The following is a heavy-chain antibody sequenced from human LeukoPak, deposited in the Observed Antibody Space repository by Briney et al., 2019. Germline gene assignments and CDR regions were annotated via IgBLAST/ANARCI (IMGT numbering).Heavy chain of an antibody. J-gene: IGHJ5*02. CDR2: INPNSGGT. CDR3: ARAGRAMVRGVISHWFDP. V-gene: IGHV1-2*04. CDR1: GYTFTGYY. D-gene: IGHD3-10*01. Sequence: GASVRVSCKASGYTFTGYYMHWVRQAPGQGLEWMGWINPNSGGTNYAQKFQGWVTITRDTSISTAYMELSRLRSDDTAVYYCARAGRAMVRGVISHWFDPWGQGTLVTVSS.